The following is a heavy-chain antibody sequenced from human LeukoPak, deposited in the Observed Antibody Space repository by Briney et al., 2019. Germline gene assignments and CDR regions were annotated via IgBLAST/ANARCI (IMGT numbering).Heavy chain of an antibody. CDR1: GGTFISYA. D-gene: IGHD6-6*01. CDR2: IIPIFGTA. V-gene: IGHV1-69*05. CDR3: ARPGGSSSSQFDY. Sequence: ASVKVSCKASGGTFISYAIRWVRQAPGQGLEWMGGIIPIFGTANYVQKFQGRVTITTDESTSTAYMELSSLRSEDTAVYYCARPGGSSSSQFDYWGQGTLVTVSS. J-gene: IGHJ4*02.